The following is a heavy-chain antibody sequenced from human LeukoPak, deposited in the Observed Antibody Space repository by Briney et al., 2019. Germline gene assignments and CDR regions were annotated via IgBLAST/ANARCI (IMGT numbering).Heavy chain of an antibody. D-gene: IGHD3-10*01. J-gene: IGHJ5*02. V-gene: IGHV4-38-2*02. CDR1: GYSISSGYY. Sequence: SETLSLTCTVSGYSISSGYYWGWIRQPPGKGLEWIGSIYHSGSTYYNPSLKSRVTISVDTSKNQFSLKLSSVTAADTAVYYCARGSGLREGFDPWGQGTLVTVSS. CDR3: ARGSGLREGFDP. CDR2: IYHSGST.